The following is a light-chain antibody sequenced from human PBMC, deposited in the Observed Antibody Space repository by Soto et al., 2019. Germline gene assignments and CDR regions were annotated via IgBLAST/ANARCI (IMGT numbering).Light chain of an antibody. CDR1: QSVSNNY. CDR3: QQYGSSPKT. J-gene: IGKJ1*01. Sequence: MVYTQCPGALSVGPGGRARRSSRDSQSVSNNYLAWYQQKPGQAPRLLIYGASNRATGIPDRFSGSGAGTDFTLTISRLEPAAFAVYYCQQYGSSPKTFGPGTKVDIK. CDR2: GAS. V-gene: IGKV3-20*01.